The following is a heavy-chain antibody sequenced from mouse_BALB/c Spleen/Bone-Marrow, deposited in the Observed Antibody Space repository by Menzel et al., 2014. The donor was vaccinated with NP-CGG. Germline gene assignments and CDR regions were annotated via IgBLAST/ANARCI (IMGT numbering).Heavy chain of an antibody. CDR1: GYTFTSYW. J-gene: IGHJ3*01. CDR3: TKGLPSAY. CDR2: IYPGSGST. Sequence: LQESGSELVRPGASVKLSSKASGYTFTSYWMHWVKQRPGQGLEWIGNIYPGSGSTNYDEKFKSKATLTVDTSSSTAYMQLSSLTSEDSAVYYCTKGLPSAYWGQGTLVTVSA. D-gene: IGHD2-4*01. V-gene: IGHV1S22*01.